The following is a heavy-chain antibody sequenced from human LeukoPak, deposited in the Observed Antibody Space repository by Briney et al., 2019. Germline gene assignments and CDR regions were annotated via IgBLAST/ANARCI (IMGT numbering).Heavy chain of an antibody. CDR3: ARVKGYCTNGVCSFFDY. V-gene: IGHV3-30-3*01. J-gene: IGHJ4*02. CDR1: GFTFSSYA. CDR2: ISYDGSNK. Sequence: PGGSLRLSCAASGFTFSSYAMHWVRQAPGKGLEWVAVISYDGSNKYYADSVKGRFTISRDNSKNTLYLQMNSLRAEDTAVYYCARVKGYCTNGVCSFFDYWGQGTLVTVSP. D-gene: IGHD2-8*01.